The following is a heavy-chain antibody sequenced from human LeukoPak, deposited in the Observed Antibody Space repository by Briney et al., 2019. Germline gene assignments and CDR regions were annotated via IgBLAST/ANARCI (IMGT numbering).Heavy chain of an antibody. CDR2: ISSSGSTI. V-gene: IGHV3-11*01. CDR1: GFTFSDYY. CDR3: ARTVFWSGSALDY. D-gene: IGHD3-3*01. Sequence: GGSLRLSCAASGFTFSDYYMSWIRQAPGEGLEWVSYISSSGSTIYYADSVKGRFTISRDNAKNSLYLQMNSLRAEDTAVYYCARTVFWSGSALDYWGQGTLVTVSS. J-gene: IGHJ4*02.